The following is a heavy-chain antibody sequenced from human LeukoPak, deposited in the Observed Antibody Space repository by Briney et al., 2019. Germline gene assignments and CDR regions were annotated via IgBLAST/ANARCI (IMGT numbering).Heavy chain of an antibody. J-gene: IGHJ6*04. CDR2: INPSGGST. CDR3: ARSKGIDYFLDV. Sequence: ASVKVSCKASGYTFTSYYMHWVRQAPGQGLEWMGIINPSGGSTSYAQKFQGRVTMTTDTSTSTAYMELRSLRSDDTAVYYCARSKGIDYFLDVWGKGTTVTVSS. CDR1: GYTFTSYY. D-gene: IGHD6-13*01. V-gene: IGHV1-46*01.